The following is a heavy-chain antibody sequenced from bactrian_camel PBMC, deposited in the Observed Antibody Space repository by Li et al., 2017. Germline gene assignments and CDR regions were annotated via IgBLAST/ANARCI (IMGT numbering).Heavy chain of an antibody. CDR2: IFTVSGST. V-gene: IGHV3S1*01. Sequence: HVQLVESGGDLVQPGGSLRLACAASGFDPSGHWMSWVRQAPGKEREEVARIFTVSGSTWYDDSVKGRFTISKDNDKNILYLQMDSLTPEDTGTYRCA. CDR1: GFDPSGHW.